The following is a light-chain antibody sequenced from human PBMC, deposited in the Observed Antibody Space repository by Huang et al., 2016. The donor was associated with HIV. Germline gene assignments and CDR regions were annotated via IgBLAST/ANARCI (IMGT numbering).Light chain of an antibody. J-gene: IGKJ4*01. CDR3: QQYDNWPLT. CDR1: RSVSTN. Sequence: ERVMTQSPATVSLSPGERATLSCRASRSVSTNLAWYQQRPGQTPRLLIYGASARATCNPARFSGGGSGAEFTLTISSLQSEDFAVYYCQQYDNWPLTFGGGTDVRLK. V-gene: IGKV3-15*01. CDR2: GAS.